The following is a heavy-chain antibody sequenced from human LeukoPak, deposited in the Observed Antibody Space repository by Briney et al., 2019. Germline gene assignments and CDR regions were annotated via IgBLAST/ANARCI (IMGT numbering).Heavy chain of an antibody. J-gene: IGHJ5*02. D-gene: IGHD6-13*01. CDR1: GYTFTSYA. CDR2: INAGNGNT. CDR3: ARAYSSSWGLGEFDP. Sequence: GASVKVSCKASGYTFTSYAMHWVRQAPGQRLEWMGWINAGNGNTKYSQKFQGRVTITRDTSASTAYMELSSLGSEDTAVYYCARAYSSSWGLGEFDPWGQGTLVTVSS. V-gene: IGHV1-3*01.